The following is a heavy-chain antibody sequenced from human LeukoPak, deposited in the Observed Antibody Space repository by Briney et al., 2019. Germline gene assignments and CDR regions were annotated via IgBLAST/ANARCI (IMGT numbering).Heavy chain of an antibody. V-gene: IGHV4-4*07. CDR3: ARDVALSYCGGDCLPEY. D-gene: IGHD2-21*02. CDR1: GGSISDYF. Sequence: SETLSLTCTVSGGSISDYFWSWIRQPAGKGLEWIGRIYTSGSTDYNPSLKSRVTMPVDTSNNRFSLKLSSVTAADTAMYYCARDVALSYCGGDCLPEYWGQGTLVTVST. CDR2: IYTSGST. J-gene: IGHJ4*02.